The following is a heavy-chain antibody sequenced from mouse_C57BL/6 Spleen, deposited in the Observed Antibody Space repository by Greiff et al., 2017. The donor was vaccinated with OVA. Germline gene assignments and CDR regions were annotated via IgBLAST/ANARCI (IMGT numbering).Heavy chain of an antibody. Sequence: EVQLQQSGPELVKPGASVKISCKASGYSFTDYNMNWVKQSTGQSLEWIGVINPNYGTTSYNQKFKGKATLTVDQSSSTAYMQLNSLTSEDSAVDYCARKERRDYDAMDYWGQGTSVTVSS. CDR1: GYSFTDYN. D-gene: IGHD2-14*01. CDR3: ARKERRDYDAMDY. V-gene: IGHV1-39*01. J-gene: IGHJ4*01. CDR2: INPNYGTT.